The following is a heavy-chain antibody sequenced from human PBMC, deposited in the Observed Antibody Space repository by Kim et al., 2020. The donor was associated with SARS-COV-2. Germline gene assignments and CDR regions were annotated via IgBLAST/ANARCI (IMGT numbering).Heavy chain of an antibody. V-gene: IGHV1-18*01. CDR2: ISAYNGNT. CDR1: GYTFTSYG. Sequence: ASVKVSCKASGYTFTSYGISWVRQAPGQGLEWMGWISAYNGNTNYAQKLQGRVTMTTDTSTSTAYMELRSLRSDDTAVYYCARSHLPYEFGGVIDRNWFDPWGQGTLVTVSS. D-gene: IGHD3-16*02. CDR3: ARSHLPYEFGGVIDRNWFDP. J-gene: IGHJ5*02.